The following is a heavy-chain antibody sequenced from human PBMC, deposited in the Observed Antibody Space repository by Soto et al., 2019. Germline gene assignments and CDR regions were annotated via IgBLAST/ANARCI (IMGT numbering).Heavy chain of an antibody. D-gene: IGHD6-13*01. CDR3: DRGQGAAAGHSNFDY. Sequence: QLQLQESGSGLVKPSQTLSLTCAVSGGSISGTTYSWSWIRQPPGKGLEWIGYIYDSGNTYYNPSRKSQFSISVDRSKHQFSLQLSSVTAADTAVYYCDRGQGAAAGHSNFDYWGQGALVTVSS. V-gene: IGHV4-30-2*01. CDR1: GGSISGTTYS. J-gene: IGHJ4*02. CDR2: IYDSGNT.